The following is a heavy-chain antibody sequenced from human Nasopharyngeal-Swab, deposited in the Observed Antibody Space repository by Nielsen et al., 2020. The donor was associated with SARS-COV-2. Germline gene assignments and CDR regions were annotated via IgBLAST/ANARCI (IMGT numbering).Heavy chain of an antibody. D-gene: IGHD6-19*01. J-gene: IGHJ3*02. CDR1: GFTFGTFA. Sequence: GESLKISCGTSGFTFGTFAMGWVRQASGKGLEWVSVISGSGASTYYGDSVKGRFVISRDNSKNNLYLQMNNLKVEDAAIYYCVKKGQQWLADDASDTWGQGTLVTISS. V-gene: IGHV3-23*02. CDR2: ISGSGAST. CDR3: VKKGQQWLADDASDT.